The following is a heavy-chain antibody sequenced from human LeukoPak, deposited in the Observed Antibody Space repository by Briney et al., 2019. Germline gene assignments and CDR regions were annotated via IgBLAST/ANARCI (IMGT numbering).Heavy chain of an antibody. CDR3: ARGRCSSTSCDTGHYYGMDV. Sequence: SETLSLTCAVYGGSFSGDYWSWIRQPPGKGLEWIGEINHSGSTNYNPSLKSRVTISVDTSKNQFSLKLSSVTAADTAVYYCARGRCSSTSCDTGHYYGMDVWGQGTTVTVSS. J-gene: IGHJ6*02. CDR1: GGSFSGDY. V-gene: IGHV4-34*01. D-gene: IGHD2-2*01. CDR2: INHSGST.